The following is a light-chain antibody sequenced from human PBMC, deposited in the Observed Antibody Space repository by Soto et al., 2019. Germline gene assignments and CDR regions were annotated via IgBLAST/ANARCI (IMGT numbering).Light chain of an antibody. CDR3: QKNNSAAYS. Sequence: DIQMTQSPSSLSASVGDRVTITCRASQGISNYLAWYQQKPGKVPKLLIYAASTVQSGVPSRFSGSGSGTDFTLTISSLQPEDVASYYCQKNNSAAYSFGQGTELEIK. CDR1: QGISNY. CDR2: AAS. J-gene: IGKJ2*01. V-gene: IGKV1-27*01.